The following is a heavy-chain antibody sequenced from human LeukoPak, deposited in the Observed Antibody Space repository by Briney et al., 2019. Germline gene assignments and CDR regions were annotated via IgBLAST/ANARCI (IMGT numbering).Heavy chain of an antibody. CDR2: ISYDGSNK. CDR3: AKERDVVIRLEFDY. CDR1: GFTFSSYA. D-gene: IGHD3-22*01. J-gene: IGHJ4*02. Sequence: PGGSLRLSCAASGFTFSSYAMSWVRQAPGKGLEWVAVISYDGSNKYYADSVKGRFTISRDNSKNTLYLQMNSLRAEDTAVYYCAKERDVVIRLEFDYWGQGTLVTVSS. V-gene: IGHV3-30*18.